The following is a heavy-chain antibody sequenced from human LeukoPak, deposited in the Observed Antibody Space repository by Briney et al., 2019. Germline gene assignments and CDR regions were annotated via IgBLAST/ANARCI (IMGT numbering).Heavy chain of an antibody. Sequence: SETLSLTCTVSGGSISSGGYYWSWIRQHPGKGLEWIGYIYYSGSTYYNPSLKSRVTISVDTSKNQFSLKLSSVTAADTAVYYCARAVYSSSWYTWGGRDAFDIWGQGTMVTVSS. CDR1: GGSISSGGYY. J-gene: IGHJ3*02. D-gene: IGHD6-13*01. CDR3: ARAVYSSSWYTWGGRDAFDI. CDR2: IYYSGST. V-gene: IGHV4-31*03.